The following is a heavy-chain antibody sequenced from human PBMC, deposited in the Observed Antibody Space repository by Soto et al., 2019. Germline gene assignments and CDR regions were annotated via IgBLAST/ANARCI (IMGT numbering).Heavy chain of an antibody. CDR3: AKVFGRDRGVIITVDP. D-gene: IGHD3-10*01. J-gene: IGHJ5*02. CDR1: GFTFSNAW. V-gene: IGHV3-15*01. CDR2: IKSKTDGGTT. Sequence: EVQLVESGGGLVKPGGSLRLSCAASGFTFSNAWMSWVRQAPGKGLEWVGRIKSKTDGGTTDYAAPVKGRFTISRDDSKNTLYLQMNSLKTEDTAVYYCAKVFGRDRGVIITVDPWGQGTLVTVSS.